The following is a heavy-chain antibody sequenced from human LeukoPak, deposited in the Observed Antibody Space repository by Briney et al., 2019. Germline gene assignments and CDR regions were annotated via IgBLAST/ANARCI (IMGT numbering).Heavy chain of an antibody. Sequence: GGSLRLSCTASGFTFGDYAMSWFRQAPGKGLEWVGFIRSKAYGGTTEYAASVKGRFTISRDDSKSIAYLQMNSLKTEDTAVYYCTRVSGTMALDYWGQGTLVTVSS. D-gene: IGHD1-7*01. V-gene: IGHV3-49*03. CDR2: IRSKAYGGTT. J-gene: IGHJ4*02. CDR1: GFTFGDYA. CDR3: TRVSGTMALDY.